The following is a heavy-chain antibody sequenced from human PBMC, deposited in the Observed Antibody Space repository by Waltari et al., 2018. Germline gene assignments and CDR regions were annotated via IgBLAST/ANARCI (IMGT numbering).Heavy chain of an antibody. CDR2: IIPNFGKA. Sequence: QVQLVQSGAEVKKPGSSVKVSCKASGGTFSSYAISWVRQAPGQGLEWMGRIIPNFGKANYAQKFQGRVTITADKSTSTAYMELSSLRSEDTAVYYCARDQAVAGTMAYFDYWGQGTLVTVSS. CDR3: ARDQAVAGTMAYFDY. CDR1: GGTFSSYA. D-gene: IGHD6-19*01. V-gene: IGHV1-69*04. J-gene: IGHJ4*02.